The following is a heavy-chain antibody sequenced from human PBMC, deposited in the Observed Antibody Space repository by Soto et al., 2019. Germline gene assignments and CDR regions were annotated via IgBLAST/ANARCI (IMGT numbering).Heavy chain of an antibody. V-gene: IGHV4-39*01. CDR3: ARHDNNYRYYYYMDV. D-gene: IGHD4-4*01. Sequence: SETLSLTCTVSGGSSSSSSYYWGWIRQPPGKGLEWIGSIYYSGSTYYNPSLKSRVTISVDTSKNQFSLKLSSVTAADTAVYYCARHDNNYRYYYYMDVWGKGTTVTVSS. J-gene: IGHJ6*03. CDR2: IYYSGST. CDR1: GGSSSSSSYY.